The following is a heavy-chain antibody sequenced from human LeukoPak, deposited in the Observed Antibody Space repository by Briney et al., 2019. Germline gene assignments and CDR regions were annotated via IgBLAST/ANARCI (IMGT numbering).Heavy chain of an antibody. CDR3: ARSRSGFFVHYYDSSGYSAYFDY. CDR2: INPSGGST. D-gene: IGHD3-22*01. J-gene: IGHJ4*02. V-gene: IGHV1-46*01. CDR1: GYTFTSYY. Sequence: GASVKVSCKASGYTFTSYYMHWVRQAPGQGLEWMGIINPSGGSTSYAQKFQGRVTMTRDTSTSTVYTELSSLRSEDTAVYYCARSRSGFFVHYYDSSGYSAYFDYWGQGTLVTVSS.